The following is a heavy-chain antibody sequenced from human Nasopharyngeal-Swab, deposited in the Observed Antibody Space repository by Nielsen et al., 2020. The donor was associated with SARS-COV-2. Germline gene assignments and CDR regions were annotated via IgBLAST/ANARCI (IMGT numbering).Heavy chain of an antibody. J-gene: IGHJ6*03. CDR3: ARGEKYSYAFGYYYHMDV. Sequence: SETLSLTCAVYGGSFSGYYWSWIRQPPGKGLEWIGEIRHSGTTHYNPSLKGRVTISVDTSKNQFSLSLSSVTAADTAVYYCARGEKYSYAFGYYYHMDVWGKGTTVTVSS. CDR1: GGSFSGYY. V-gene: IGHV4-34*01. D-gene: IGHD5-18*01. CDR2: IRHSGTT.